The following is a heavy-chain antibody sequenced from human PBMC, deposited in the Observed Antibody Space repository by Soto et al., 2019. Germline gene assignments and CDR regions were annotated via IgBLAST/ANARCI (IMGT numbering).Heavy chain of an antibody. Sequence: QVQVVQSGAEVKKPGASVKVSCKASGYTFTGYAMHWVRQAPGQRLEWMGWINAGNGDTKYSQKFQGRVTISRDTSARTAYMELSSLRSEDTALYYCARDGGSISSGGWFDPWGQGTLVTVSS. J-gene: IGHJ5*02. CDR3: ARDGGSISSGGWFDP. D-gene: IGHD3-16*01. CDR2: INAGNGDT. V-gene: IGHV1-3*01. CDR1: GYTFTGYA.